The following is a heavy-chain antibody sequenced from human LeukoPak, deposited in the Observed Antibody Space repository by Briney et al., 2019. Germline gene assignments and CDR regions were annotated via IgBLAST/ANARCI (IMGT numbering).Heavy chain of an antibody. J-gene: IGHJ4*01. D-gene: IGHD6-13*01. CDR2: ISSSSSTI. CDR1: GFTFSSYS. CDR3: ARGRILYSSSWTDFDY. V-gene: IGHV3-48*02. Sequence: GGSLRLSCAASGFTFSSYSMNWVRQASGKGLEWVSYISSSSSTIYYADSVKGRFTISRDNAKNSLYLQMNSLRDEDTAVYYCARGRILYSSSWTDFDYWGQEPWSPSPQ.